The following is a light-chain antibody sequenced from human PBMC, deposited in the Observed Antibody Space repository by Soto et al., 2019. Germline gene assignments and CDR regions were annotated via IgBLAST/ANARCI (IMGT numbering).Light chain of an antibody. Sequence: DIVMTQSPATLSVSPGGRATLSCRASQSVSSNLAWYQQKPGQAPRLLIYGASTMATGFPARFSGSGSGTEFTLTISSLQSEDFSVYYCQQYKNCPLTFGGGTRVEIK. CDR2: GAS. J-gene: IGKJ4*01. CDR1: QSVSSN. CDR3: QQYKNCPLT. V-gene: IGKV3-15*01.